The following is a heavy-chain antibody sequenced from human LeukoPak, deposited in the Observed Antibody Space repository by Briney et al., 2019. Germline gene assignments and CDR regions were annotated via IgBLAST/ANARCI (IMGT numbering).Heavy chain of an antibody. V-gene: IGHV1-24*01. CDR2: FDPEDGET. Sequence: ASVKVSCKVSGYTLTELSMHWVRQAPGKGLEWMGGFDPEDGETIYAQNSQCRVTITAVTSTDPPYMALSSLRSEDTAVYYCATPLTSYGMDVWGQGTTVTVSS. CDR1: GYTLTELS. J-gene: IGHJ6*02. CDR3: ATPLTSYGMDV.